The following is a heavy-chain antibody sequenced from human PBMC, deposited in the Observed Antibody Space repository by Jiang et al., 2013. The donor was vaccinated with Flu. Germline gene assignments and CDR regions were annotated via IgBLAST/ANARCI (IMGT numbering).Heavy chain of an antibody. D-gene: IGHD6-6*01. J-gene: IGHJ4*02. Sequence: GAEVKKPGESLKISCKASGYSFTSHWIGWVRQMPGKGLEWMGIIYPSDSVTRYSPSFQGQVTISADKSISTAYLHWSSLKASDTAMYYCARRSTSSVDYWGQGTLVAVSS. CDR3: ARRSTSSVDY. CDR1: GYSFTSHW. V-gene: IGHV5-51*01. CDR2: IYPSDSVT.